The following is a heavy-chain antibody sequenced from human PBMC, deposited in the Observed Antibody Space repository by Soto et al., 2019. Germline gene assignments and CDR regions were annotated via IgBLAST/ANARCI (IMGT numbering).Heavy chain of an antibody. J-gene: IGHJ4*02. CDR2: IKSETDGGTT. D-gene: IGHD3-16*01. CDR3: AAMKTY. CDR1: GFNFKNAW. Sequence: EVQQVESGGGLVKPGGSLSLTCAASGFNFKNAWMNWVRQAPGKGLEWVGRIKSETDGGTTDYAAPVKGRFTISRDDSKSTLFLQMNSLKTEDTGVYYCAAMKTYWGQGTPVTVSS. V-gene: IGHV3-15*07.